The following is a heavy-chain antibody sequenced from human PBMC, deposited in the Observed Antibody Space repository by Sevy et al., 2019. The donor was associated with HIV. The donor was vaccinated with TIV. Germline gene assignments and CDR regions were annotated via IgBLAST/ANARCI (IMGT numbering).Heavy chain of an antibody. CDR1: GFTFSSYA. V-gene: IGHV3-23*01. J-gene: IGHJ4*02. CDR3: AKGDYDFWSGYFYFDY. D-gene: IGHD3-3*01. Sequence: GGSLRLSCAASGFTFSSYAMSWVRQAPGKGLEWVSAISGSGGSTYYADSVKGPFTISRDNSKNTLYLQMNSLRAEDTAVYYCAKGDYDFWSGYFYFDYWGQGTLVTVSS. CDR2: ISGSGGST.